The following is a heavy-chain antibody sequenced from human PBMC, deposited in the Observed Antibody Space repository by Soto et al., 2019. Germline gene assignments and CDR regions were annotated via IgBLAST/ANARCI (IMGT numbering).Heavy chain of an antibody. CDR3: ARQITMVRGIDF. CDR2: VYFNENT. Sequence: QVQLLESGPGLVKSSQTLSLTCSISGGSISSGGYYWSWVRQRPGKGLEWIGYVYFNENTYYNPSLKSRVSISVGSSKSQFSLRLSSVTAGDAAIYYCARQITMVRGIDFGGPGISVSFSS. J-gene: IGHJ4*02. D-gene: IGHD3-10*01. CDR1: GGSISSGGYY. V-gene: IGHV4-31*03.